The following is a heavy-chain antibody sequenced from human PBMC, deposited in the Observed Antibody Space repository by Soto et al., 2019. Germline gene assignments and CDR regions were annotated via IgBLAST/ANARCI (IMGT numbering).Heavy chain of an antibody. V-gene: IGHV1-8*01. Sequence: QVQLGQSGAEVKKPGASVKVSCKASGYTFTSYDINWVRQATGQGLEWMGWMNPNSGNTGYAQKFQGRVTMTRNTSIRTVYMQLRSLTSEDTCVYYCAREGYSAYVCGYWGQGTLVTVSS. CDR1: GYTFTSYD. CDR2: MNPNSGNT. CDR3: AREGYSAYVCGY. J-gene: IGHJ4*02. D-gene: IGHD5-12*01.